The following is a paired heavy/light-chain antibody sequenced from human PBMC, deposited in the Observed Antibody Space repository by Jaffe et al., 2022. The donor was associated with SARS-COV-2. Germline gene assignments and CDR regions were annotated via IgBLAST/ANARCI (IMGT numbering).Heavy chain of an antibody. CDR2: ISWNRDKK. CDR3: ARAPPAYSTFETPFDH. V-gene: IGHV3-9*01. CDR1: GFAFEEYV. Sequence: EVHLEESGGGLVQPGRSLRLSCAASGFAFEEYVMHWVRQAPGRGLEWVAGISWNRDKKGYAASVRGRFTVSRDDANNSVFLQMNSLRVEDTAFYYCARAPPAYSTFETPFDHWGHGTRVTVSS. D-gene: IGHD2-2*01. J-gene: IGHJ4*01.
Light chain of an antibody. V-gene: IGKV4-1*01. J-gene: IGKJ3*01. CDR1: KSVLFRPNNKNY. CDR2: WAS. Sequence: DVVLTQSPDSLAVSPGERATINCKSSKSVLFRPNNKNYLAWYQQRPGQPPKLLISWASTRESGVPDRFTGSGSGTDFTLTINSLQAEDVAVYYCQQFLKAPLFGPGTTVSLK. CDR3: QQFLKAPL.